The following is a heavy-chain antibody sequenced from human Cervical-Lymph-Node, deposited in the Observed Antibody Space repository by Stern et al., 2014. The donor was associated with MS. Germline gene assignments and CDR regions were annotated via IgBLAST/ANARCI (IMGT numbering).Heavy chain of an antibody. J-gene: IGHJ4*02. D-gene: IGHD7-27*01. Sequence: MQLVESGGGVVQPGRSLRLSCAASGFPFSNYGMHWVRQAPGKGLEWLAVMSYDGNNKYYADSVKGRFTISRDNSKNTLYLHMSSLTVEDTAVYYCAKDLVLRLAWPSWGTDYWGQGTLVIVSS. V-gene: IGHV3-30*18. CDR1: GFPFSNYG. CDR2: MSYDGNNK. CDR3: AKDLVLRLAWPSWGTDY.